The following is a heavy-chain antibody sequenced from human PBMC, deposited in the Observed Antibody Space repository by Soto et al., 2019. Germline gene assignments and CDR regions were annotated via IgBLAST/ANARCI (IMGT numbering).Heavy chain of an antibody. CDR3: VKGSNYYGMDV. V-gene: IGHV3-9*01. Sequence: EVQLVESGGGLVHPGRSLRLSCAASGFTFGDYAIHWVRQAPGRGLEWVSGISWNSGVTVYADSVRGRFTVFRDNARNSMYLQMNSLRREDTGLYYCVKGSNYYGMDVWGQGTTVTVSS. CDR2: ISWNSGVT. CDR1: GFTFGDYA. J-gene: IGHJ6*02.